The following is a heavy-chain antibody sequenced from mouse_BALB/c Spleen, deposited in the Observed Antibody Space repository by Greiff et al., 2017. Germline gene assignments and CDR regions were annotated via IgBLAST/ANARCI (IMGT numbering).Heavy chain of an antibody. CDR2: IWAGGST. D-gene: IGHD2-14*01. Sequence: VKLMESGPGLVAPSQSLSITCTVSGFSLTSYGVHWVRQPPGKGLEWLGVIWAGGSTNYNSALMSRLSISKDNSKSQVFLKMNSLQTDDTAMYYCARESPSAYYRYDWGQGTLVTVSA. CDR1: GFSLTSYG. CDR3: ARESPSAYYRYD. V-gene: IGHV2-9*02. J-gene: IGHJ3*01.